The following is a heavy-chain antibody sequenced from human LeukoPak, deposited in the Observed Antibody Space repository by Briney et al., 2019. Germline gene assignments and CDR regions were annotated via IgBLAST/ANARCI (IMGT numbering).Heavy chain of an antibody. CDR1: GGSVRSYY. V-gene: IGHV4-4*08. CDR3: ARDTVTDFNWFDP. CDR2: IHNSGST. D-gene: IGHD4-17*01. J-gene: IGHJ5*02. Sequence: SSETLSLTCTVSGGSVRSYYWSWIRQPPGEGLEWIAYIHNSGSTNYNPSLKSRVTISVDTSKNQLSLKLSSVTAADTAVYYCARDTVTDFNWFDPWGQGTLVTVSS.